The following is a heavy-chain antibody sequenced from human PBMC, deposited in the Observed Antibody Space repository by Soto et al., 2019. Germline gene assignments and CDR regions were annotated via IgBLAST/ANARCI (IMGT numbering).Heavy chain of an antibody. CDR2: ITWDGGIT. V-gene: IGHV3-43*01. D-gene: IGHD3-16*02. Sequence: EVQLVESGGVLVQPGGSLRLSCAASGFTFDDYTMHWVRLPPGKGLEWVSLITWDGGITYYADSVKGRFTISRDNTRNCVYLQMNSLRQEDTALYFCATLNQPPDYWGQGTLVTVSS. J-gene: IGHJ4*02. CDR3: ATLNQPPDY. CDR1: GFTFDDYT.